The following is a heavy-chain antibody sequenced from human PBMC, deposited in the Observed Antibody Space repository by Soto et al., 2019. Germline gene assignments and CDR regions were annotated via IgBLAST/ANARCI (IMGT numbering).Heavy chain of an antibody. CDR3: ARDLGGWYWFDP. CDR1: GGSISSYY. CDR2: IYSSGST. Sequence: QVQLQESGPRLVKPSETLSLTCTVSGGSISSYYWNWIRQPPGKGLQWIGYIYSSGSTMYNPSLKSRVTMSVDTSKNQFSLKLNSVTAADTAVYYYARDLGGWYWFDPWGQGTLVTVSS. D-gene: IGHD6-19*01. J-gene: IGHJ5*02. V-gene: IGHV4-59*01.